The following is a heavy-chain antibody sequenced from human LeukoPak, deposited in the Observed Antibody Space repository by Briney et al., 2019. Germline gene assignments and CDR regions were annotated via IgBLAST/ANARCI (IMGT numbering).Heavy chain of an antibody. CDR1: GGTFSSYA. V-gene: IGHV1-69*13. D-gene: IGHD3-3*01. CDR2: IIPIFGTA. CDR3: ARVGMYYDFWSGSNNWFDP. J-gene: IGHJ5*02. Sequence: VASVKVSCKASGGTFSSYAISWVRQAPGQGLEWMGGIIPIFGTANYAQKFQGRVTITADESTSTAYMELGSLRSEDTAVYYCARVGMYYDFWSGSNNWFDPWGQGTLVTVSS.